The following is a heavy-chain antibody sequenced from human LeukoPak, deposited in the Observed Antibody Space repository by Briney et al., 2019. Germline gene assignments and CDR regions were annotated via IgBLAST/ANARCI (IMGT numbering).Heavy chain of an antibody. CDR3: ARDAPGYCSGGTCYNKWFDP. CDR2: ISYDGSNK. Sequence: PGGSLRLSCAASGFTFSSYAIHWVRQAPGKGLEWMAVISYDGSNKYYADSVKGRFTISRDNSKSTLYLQMNSLRPEDTAVYYCARDAPGYCSGGTCYNKWFDPWGQGTLVAVSS. J-gene: IGHJ5*02. D-gene: IGHD2-15*01. V-gene: IGHV3-30*04. CDR1: GFTFSSYA.